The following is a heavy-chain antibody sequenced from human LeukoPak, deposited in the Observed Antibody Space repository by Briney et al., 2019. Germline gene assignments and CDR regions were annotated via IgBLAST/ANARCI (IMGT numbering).Heavy chain of an antibody. Sequence: PSETLSLTCTVPGGSMSSYYWSWIRQSPGKGLEWIGYIFYSGTTNYNPSLKSRVTISVDTSRYQFSLKLSSVTAADTAVYYCARHGETYWYFDLWGRGTLVTVSS. V-gene: IGHV4-59*08. CDR1: GGSMSSYY. CDR2: IFYSGTT. D-gene: IGHD2-21*01. CDR3: ARHGETYWYFDL. J-gene: IGHJ2*01.